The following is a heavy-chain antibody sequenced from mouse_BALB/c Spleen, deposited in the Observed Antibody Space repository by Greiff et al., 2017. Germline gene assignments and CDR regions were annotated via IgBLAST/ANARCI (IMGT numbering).Heavy chain of an antibody. Sequence: EVKLMESGGGLVQPGGSLKLSCAASGFTFSSYGMSWVRQTPDKRLELVATINSNGGSTYYPDSVKGRFTIARDNAKNTLYLQMSSLKSEDTAMYDCAGVFDGYPNYDAMDYWGQGTSVTVSS. CDR2: INSNGGST. CDR1: GFTFSSYG. V-gene: IGHV5-6-3*01. D-gene: IGHD2-3*01. CDR3: AGVFDGYPNYDAMDY. J-gene: IGHJ4*01.